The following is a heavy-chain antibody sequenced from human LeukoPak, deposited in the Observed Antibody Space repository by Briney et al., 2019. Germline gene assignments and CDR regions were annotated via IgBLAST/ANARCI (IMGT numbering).Heavy chain of an antibody. V-gene: IGHV3-48*01. D-gene: IGHD2-15*01. CDR2: ISSSSSTI. CDR1: GFTFSSYS. J-gene: IGHJ6*03. CDR3: ARTAYSDEGMDV. Sequence: GGSLRLSCAASGFTFSSYSMNWVRQAPGKGLEWVSYISSSSSTIYYADSVKGRFTISRDNSKNTLYLQMNSLRAEETAVYFCARTAYSDEGMDVWGKGTTVTVSS.